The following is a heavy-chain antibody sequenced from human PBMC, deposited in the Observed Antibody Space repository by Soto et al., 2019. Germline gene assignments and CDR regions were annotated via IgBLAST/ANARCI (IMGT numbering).Heavy chain of an antibody. Sequence: GSGPTLVNPTQTLTLTCTFSGFSLITSGVGVGWIRQPPGKALEWLALIYWNDDKRYSPSLKSRLTITKDTSKNQVVLTMTNMDPVDTATYYCARGYGSGSYPPYNWFDPWGQGTLVTVSS. V-gene: IGHV2-5*01. CDR2: IYWNDDK. CDR1: GFSLITSGVG. J-gene: IGHJ5*02. CDR3: ARGYGSGSYPPYNWFDP. D-gene: IGHD3-10*01.